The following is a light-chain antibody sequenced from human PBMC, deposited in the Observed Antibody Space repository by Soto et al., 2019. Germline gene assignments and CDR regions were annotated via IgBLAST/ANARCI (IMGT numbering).Light chain of an antibody. CDR2: AAS. Sequence: LTQSPGTLSLSPGESATLSCRASQDISDYLAWYQQKPGKAPKLLIYAASTLQSGVPSRFSGSGSGTDFTLTISSLQPEDFATYYCQQLNSYPITFGQGTRLEIK. CDR3: QQLNSYPIT. J-gene: IGKJ5*01. V-gene: IGKV1-9*01. CDR1: QDISDY.